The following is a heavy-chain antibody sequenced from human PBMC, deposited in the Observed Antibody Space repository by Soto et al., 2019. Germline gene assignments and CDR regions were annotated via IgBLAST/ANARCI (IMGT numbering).Heavy chain of an antibody. J-gene: IGHJ4*02. CDR3: ISTLGARFDY. D-gene: IGHD1-26*01. Sequence: ASVKVSCKASGYTFTSQNMHWVRQAPGQGLEWMGVINPSIGTTTYAQRFQGRVTMTSDTSTSSVYMEVSSLRSEDTAVYYCISTLGARFDYWGQGTLVTVSS. CDR1: GYTFTSQN. CDR2: INPSIGTT. V-gene: IGHV1-46*03.